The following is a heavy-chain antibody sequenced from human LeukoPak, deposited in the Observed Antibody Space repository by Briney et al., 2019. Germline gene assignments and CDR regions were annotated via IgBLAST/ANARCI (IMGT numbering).Heavy chain of an antibody. Sequence: SSETLSLTCTVSGDSLTSSSHYWGWIRQPPGKRLQWVASLHHTGRNYSNAALKSRVSISMYTAKSQFSLKVNSVTAADSGVYYCVAEMTASAAFDIWGQGTMVAVSS. CDR2: LHHTGRN. V-gene: IGHV4-39*01. J-gene: IGHJ3*02. CDR3: VAEMTASAAFDI. D-gene: IGHD2-21*02. CDR1: GDSLTSSSHY.